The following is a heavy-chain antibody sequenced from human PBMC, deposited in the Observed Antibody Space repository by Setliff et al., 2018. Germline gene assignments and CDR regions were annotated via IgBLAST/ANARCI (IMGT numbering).Heavy chain of an antibody. D-gene: IGHD3-10*01. CDR1: GGSFSDHF. CDR3: ARVPHIWFGDLVTFDDAFDV. CDR2: INHSGST. J-gene: IGHJ3*01. V-gene: IGHV4-34*01. Sequence: SETLSLTCTVYGGSFSDHFWSWIRQPPGKGLEWIGEINHSGSTNYNPSLKSRVTISVDASKNEFSLKLTSVTAADTAVYFCARVPHIWFGDLVTFDDAFDVWGQGTMVTVSS.